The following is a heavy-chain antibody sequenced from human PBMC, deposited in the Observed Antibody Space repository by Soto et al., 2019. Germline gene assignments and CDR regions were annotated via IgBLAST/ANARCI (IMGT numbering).Heavy chain of an antibody. D-gene: IGHD3-9*01. Sequence: QVQLVESGGGVVQPGRSLRLSCAASGFTFSSYAMHWVRQAPGKGLEWVAVISYDGSNKYYADSVKGRFTISRDNSKNTLYLQMNSLRAEDTAVYYCARGYYDILTGYYLSYFDYWGKGTLVTVSS. CDR3: ARGYYDILTGYYLSYFDY. J-gene: IGHJ4*02. V-gene: IGHV3-30-3*01. CDR1: GFTFSSYA. CDR2: ISYDGSNK.